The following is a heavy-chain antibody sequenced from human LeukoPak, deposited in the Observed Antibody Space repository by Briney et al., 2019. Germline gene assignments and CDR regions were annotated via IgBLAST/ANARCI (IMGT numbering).Heavy chain of an antibody. CDR1: EFTFRSYW. CDR2: IKEDGSEK. Sequence: QPGGSLRLSCAASEFTFRSYWMSWVRLAPGKGLEWVASIKEDGSEKFYVGSVKGRFTISRDNAKNSLFLQMNSLRAEDTAVYYCARRKYYSDNSGYYYVHYYYGLDVWGQGTTVIVSS. CDR3: ARRKYYSDNSGYYYVHYYYGLDV. D-gene: IGHD3-22*01. J-gene: IGHJ6*02. V-gene: IGHV3-7*01.